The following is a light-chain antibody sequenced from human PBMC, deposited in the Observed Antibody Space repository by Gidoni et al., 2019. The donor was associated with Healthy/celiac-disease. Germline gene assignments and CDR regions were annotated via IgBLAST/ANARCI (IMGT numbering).Light chain of an antibody. Sequence: EIVMTQSPLSLPVTPGEPASISCRSSQSLLHSNGYNYLDWYLQKPGQSPQLLIYLGSNRASGVPYRFSGSGSGTDFTLKISRVEAEDVGVYYCMQALQTPTFGGGTKVEIK. V-gene: IGKV2-28*01. CDR1: QSLLHSNGYNY. CDR3: MQALQTPT. J-gene: IGKJ4*01. CDR2: LGS.